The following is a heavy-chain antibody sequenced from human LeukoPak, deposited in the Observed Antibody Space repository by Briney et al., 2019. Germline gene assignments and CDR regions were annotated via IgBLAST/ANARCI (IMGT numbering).Heavy chain of an antibody. Sequence: PGGSLRLSCTASGFTFGDYAMSLFRQAPGKGLEWVGFIRSKAYGGTTEYAASVKGRFTISRDDSKSIAYLQMNSLKTEDTAVYYCTTDRFSLAYCGGDCYDNFDYWGQGTLVTVSS. CDR2: IRSKAYGGTT. J-gene: IGHJ4*02. CDR3: TTDRFSLAYCGGDCYDNFDY. V-gene: IGHV3-49*03. CDR1: GFTFGDYA. D-gene: IGHD2-21*02.